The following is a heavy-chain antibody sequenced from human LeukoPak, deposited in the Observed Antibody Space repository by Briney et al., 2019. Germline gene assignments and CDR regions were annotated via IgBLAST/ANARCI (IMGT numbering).Heavy chain of an antibody. CDR3: AKGIAVAGDY. CDR2: ISGSGGST. CDR1: GFTFSSYA. J-gene: IGHJ4*02. Sequence: GASLRLSCAASGFTFSSYAMSWVRPAPGKGLEWVSAISGSGGSTYYADSVKGRFTISRDNSKNTLYLQMNSLRAEDTAVYYCAKGIAVAGDYWGQGTLVTVSS. V-gene: IGHV3-23*01. D-gene: IGHD6-19*01.